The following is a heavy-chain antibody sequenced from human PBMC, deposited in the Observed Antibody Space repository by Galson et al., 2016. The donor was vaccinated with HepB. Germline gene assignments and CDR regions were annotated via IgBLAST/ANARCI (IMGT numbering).Heavy chain of an antibody. J-gene: IGHJ4*02. CDR1: GYTFTDYS. D-gene: IGHD3-22*01. CDR3: ARVCWVCYYDSGVYPFDF. CDR2: INPNSGDT. V-gene: IGHV1-2*02. Sequence: SVKVSCKASGYTFTDYSIHWVRQAPGQGLEWMGWINPNSGDTNYAQKFQGRVTMTRDTSIRTAYMELSRLRSDDTAVYYCARVCWVCYYDSGVYPFDFWGQGSLVTVSS.